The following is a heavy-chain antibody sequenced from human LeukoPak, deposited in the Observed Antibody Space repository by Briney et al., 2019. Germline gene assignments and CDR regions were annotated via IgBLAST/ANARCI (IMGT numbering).Heavy chain of an antibody. CDR3: ARGTRVYKWNLGFDP. D-gene: IGHD1-7*01. CDR1: GGTLANYA. J-gene: IGHJ5*02. CDR2: IIPFFGTA. V-gene: IGHV1-69*06. Sequence: SVKVSCKASGGTLANYAVSWVRQAPGQGLEWMGGIIPFFGTAMYAQKFQGRVTITADKSTSTVYMELSSLRSEDTAVYYCARGTRVYKWNLGFDPWGQGTLVTVSS.